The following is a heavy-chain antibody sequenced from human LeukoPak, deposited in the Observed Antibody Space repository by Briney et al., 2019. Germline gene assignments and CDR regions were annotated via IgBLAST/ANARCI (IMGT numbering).Heavy chain of an antibody. D-gene: IGHD3-22*01. CDR1: GGSISSSSYY. CDR3: ASTPNYYDSSQGGY. Sequence: PSETLSLTCTVSGGSISSSSYYWGWIRQPPGKGLEWIGSIYYSGSTYYNPPLKSRVTISVDTSKNQFSLKLSSVTAADTAVYYCASTPNYYDSSQGGYWGQGTLVTVSS. CDR2: IYYSGST. J-gene: IGHJ4*02. V-gene: IGHV4-39*07.